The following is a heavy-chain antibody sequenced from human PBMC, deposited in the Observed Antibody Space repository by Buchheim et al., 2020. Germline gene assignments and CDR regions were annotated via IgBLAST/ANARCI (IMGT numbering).Heavy chain of an antibody. CDR1: GSTFSSYA. CDR2: ISYDGSNK. CDR3: ARVGSSAPYYYYYYGMDV. D-gene: IGHD6-6*01. V-gene: IGHV3-30-3*01. J-gene: IGHJ6*02. Sequence: QVQLVESGGGVVQPGRSLRLSCAASGSTFSSYAMHWVRQAPGKGLEWVAVISYDGSNKYYADSVKGRFTISRDNSKNTLYLQMNSLRAEDTAVYYCARVGSSAPYYYYYYGMDVWGQGTT.